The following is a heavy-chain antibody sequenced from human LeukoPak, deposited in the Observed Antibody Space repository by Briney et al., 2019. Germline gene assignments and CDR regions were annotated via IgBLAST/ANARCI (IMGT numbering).Heavy chain of an antibody. CDR3: XXDNXPLXDY. CDR1: GFTFSSYW. V-gene: IGHV3-7*01. Sequence: GGSLRLSCAASGFTFSSYWMSWVRQAPGKGLEWVANIKQDGSEKYYVDSVKGRFTISRDNAKNSLYLEMNRLRSEDTAVYSCXXDNXPLXDYXGQGTLVTV. CDR2: IKQDGSEK. D-gene: IGHD1-20*01. J-gene: IGHJ4*02.